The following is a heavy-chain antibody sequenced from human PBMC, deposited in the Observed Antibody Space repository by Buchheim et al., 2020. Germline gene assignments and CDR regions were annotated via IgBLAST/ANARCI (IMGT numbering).Heavy chain of an antibody. J-gene: IGHJ4*02. Sequence: DVQLVESGGGLVQPGGSLRLSCAASGFTFSSYEMNWVRQAPGKGLEWVSYISSSGSTIFYSGSVKGRFTISRDNAKTSLYLPMDRLRAEDTAVYYCARERGDYNYDSSGYYFVNDYWGQGTL. D-gene: IGHD3-22*01. CDR1: GFTFSSYE. V-gene: IGHV3-48*03. CDR3: ARERGDYNYDSSGYYFVNDY. CDR2: ISSSGSTI.